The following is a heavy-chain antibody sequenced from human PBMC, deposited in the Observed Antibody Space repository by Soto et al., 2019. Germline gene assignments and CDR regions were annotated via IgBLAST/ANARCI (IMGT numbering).Heavy chain of an antibody. Sequence: SQTLSLTCAISGDSVSSNSAAWNWIRQSPSRGLEWLGRTYYRSKWYNDYAVSVKSRITINPDTSKNQFSLQLNSVTPEDTAVYYCARMGYCTNGVRYSACYYYYMDVWGKGTTVTVSS. D-gene: IGHD2-8*01. CDR3: ARMGYCTNGVRYSACYYYYMDV. CDR1: GDSVSSNSAA. CDR2: TYYRSKWYN. V-gene: IGHV6-1*01. J-gene: IGHJ6*03.